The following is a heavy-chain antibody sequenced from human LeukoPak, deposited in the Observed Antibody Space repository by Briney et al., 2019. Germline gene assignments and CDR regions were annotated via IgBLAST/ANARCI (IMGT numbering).Heavy chain of an antibody. CDR3: ASKVVVVPAAIGAFDI. D-gene: IGHD2-2*01. CDR1: GYTFTGYY. J-gene: IGHJ3*02. Sequence: AASVKVSCKASGYTFTGYYMHWVRQAPGQGLEWMGWINPNSGGTNYAQKFQGRVTMTSDTSISTAYMELSRLRSDDTAVYYCASKVVVVPAAIGAFDIWGQGTMVTVSS. CDR2: INPNSGGT. V-gene: IGHV1-2*02.